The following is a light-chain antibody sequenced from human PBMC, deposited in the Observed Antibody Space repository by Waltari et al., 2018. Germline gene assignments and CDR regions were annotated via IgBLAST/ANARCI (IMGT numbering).Light chain of an antibody. Sequence: QSALTQPASVSGSPGQSITISCTGTSSDVGGFDYVSWYQHHPGQAPKPMIYDVTNRPSGISSRCAGSKSGTTASLTIAGLQAEDEAHYYCTSYTSSSTFVYGGGTSLTVL. CDR3: TSYTSSSTFV. V-gene: IGLV2-14*03. CDR1: SSDVGGFDY. J-gene: IGLJ3*02. CDR2: DVT.